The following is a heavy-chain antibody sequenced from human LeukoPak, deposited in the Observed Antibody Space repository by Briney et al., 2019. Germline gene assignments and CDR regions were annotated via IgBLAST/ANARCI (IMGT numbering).Heavy chain of an antibody. CDR3: ARDHYHKIHSVMVTAPDY. V-gene: IGHV1-24*01. Sequence: GASVKVSCKVSGYTLTELSMHWVRQAPGKGLEWMGGFDPEDGETIYAQKFQGRVTMTRDTSTSTVYMELSSLRSEDTAVYYCARDHYHKIHSVMVTAPDYWGQGTLVIVSS. D-gene: IGHD2-21*02. J-gene: IGHJ4*02. CDR1: GYTLTELS. CDR2: FDPEDGET.